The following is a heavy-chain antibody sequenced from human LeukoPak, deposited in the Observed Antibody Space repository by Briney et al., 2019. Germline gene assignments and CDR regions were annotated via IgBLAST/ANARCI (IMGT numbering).Heavy chain of an antibody. CDR3: ARRYDSSGYEAFDI. J-gene: IGHJ3*02. D-gene: IGHD3-22*01. CDR2: IKQDGSEK. V-gene: IGHV3-7*04. Sequence: GGSLRLSCVASGFTFTRYAMSWVRQAPGKGLEWVANIKQDGSEKYYVDSVKGRFTISRDNANNSLYLQMNSLRAEDTAVYYCARRYDSSGYEAFDIWGQGTMVTVSS. CDR1: GFTFTRYA.